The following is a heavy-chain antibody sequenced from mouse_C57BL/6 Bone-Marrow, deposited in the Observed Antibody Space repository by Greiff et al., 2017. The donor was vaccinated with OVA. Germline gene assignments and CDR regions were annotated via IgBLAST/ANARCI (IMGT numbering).Heavy chain of an antibody. CDR3: ARWDGYPYYYAMDY. D-gene: IGHD2-3*01. Sequence: QVQLQQPGAELVRPGSSVKLSCKASGYTFTSYWMHWVKQRPIQGLEWIGNIDPSDSETHYNQKFKDKATLTVDKSSSTAYMQLSSLTSEDSAVYYCARWDGYPYYYAMDYWGQGTSVTVSS. V-gene: IGHV1-52*01. J-gene: IGHJ4*01. CDR2: IDPSDSET. CDR1: GYTFTSYW.